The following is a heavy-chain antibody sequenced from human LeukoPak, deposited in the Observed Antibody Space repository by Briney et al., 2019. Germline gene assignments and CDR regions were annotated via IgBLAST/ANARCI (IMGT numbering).Heavy chain of an antibody. CDR1: GGSFSGYY. CDR3: AREPPPYCSGGSCLVD. D-gene: IGHD2-15*01. Sequence: PSETLSLTCAVYGGSFSGYYWSWIRQPPGKGLEWIGEINHSGSTNYNPSLKSRVTISVDTSKNQFSLKLSSVIAADTAVYYCAREPPPYCSGGSCLVDWGQGTLVTVSS. CDR2: INHSGST. J-gene: IGHJ4*02. V-gene: IGHV4-34*01.